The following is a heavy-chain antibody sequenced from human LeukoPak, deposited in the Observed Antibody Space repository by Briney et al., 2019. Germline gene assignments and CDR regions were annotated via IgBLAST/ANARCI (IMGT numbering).Heavy chain of an antibody. J-gene: IGHJ4*02. V-gene: IGHV3-7*03. D-gene: IGHD3-3*02. CDR1: GFTFSSYW. CDR3: AKRFSYLDY. Sequence: GGSLRLSCAASGFTFSSYWMSWVRQAPGKGLEWVANIKQDGSEKYYVDSVKGRFTISRDNSKNTVYLQMNSLRAEDTALYYCAKRFSYLDYWGQGTLVTVSS. CDR2: IKQDGSEK.